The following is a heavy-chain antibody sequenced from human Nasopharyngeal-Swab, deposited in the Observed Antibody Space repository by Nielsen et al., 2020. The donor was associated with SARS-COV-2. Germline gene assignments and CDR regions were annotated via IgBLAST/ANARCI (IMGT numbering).Heavy chain of an antibody. Sequence: SETLSLTCTASGDSISNSDYYWAWIRQPPGKGLEWIGSIVYSGNSYSSPSLQSRVIISADASKNQFSLRLTSVTAADTAVYFCARSSRPYFDPWGPGTLVSVSS. CDR3: ARSSRPYFDP. D-gene: IGHD2-2*01. V-gene: IGHV4-39*01. CDR1: GDSISNSDYY. CDR2: IVYSGNS. J-gene: IGHJ5*02.